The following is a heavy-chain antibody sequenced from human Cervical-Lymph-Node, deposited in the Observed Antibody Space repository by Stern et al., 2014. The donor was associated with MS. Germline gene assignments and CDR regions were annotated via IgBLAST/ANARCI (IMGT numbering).Heavy chain of an antibody. J-gene: IGHJ6*02. CDR3: ATSGHRLGLDV. CDR1: GYTLPDVS. D-gene: IGHD6-25*01. CDR2: FDPEGGEA. Sequence: VQLVQSGAEVKKPGASVKVSCKLSGYTLPDVSMHWVRQVPGTGLEWVGGFDPEGGEAINTQKCQGRFTMTEDTSTDTAYMQLSSLKSDDTAVYYCATSGHRLGLDVWGQGTTVIVSS. V-gene: IGHV1-24*01.